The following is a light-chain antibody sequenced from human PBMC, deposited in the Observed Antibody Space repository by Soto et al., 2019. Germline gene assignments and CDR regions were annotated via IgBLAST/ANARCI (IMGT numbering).Light chain of an antibody. CDR1: SSDIGRNT. CDR2: SHN. J-gene: IGLJ1*01. CDR3: ASWDDNVNPFYV. V-gene: IGLV1-44*01. Sequence: QSALTPPPSASGTPGQRITISCSGSSSDIGRNTVNWYQQLPGTAPKLLIYSHNQRPSGVPDRFSGSKSGTTASLAISGLQSEDEADYYCASWDDNVNPFYVFGTGTKVTVL.